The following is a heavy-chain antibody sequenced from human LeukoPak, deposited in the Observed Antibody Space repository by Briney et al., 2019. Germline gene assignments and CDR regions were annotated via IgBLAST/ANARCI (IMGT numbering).Heavy chain of an antibody. CDR3: AKSPHLSSSWPYYYYYYGMDV. CDR1: GFTFSSYA. J-gene: IGHJ6*02. CDR2: ISGSGGST. D-gene: IGHD6-13*01. Sequence: GGSLRLSCAASGFTFSSYAMSWVRQAPGKGLEWVSAISGSGGSTYYADSVKGRFTISRDNSKNTLYLQMNSLRAEDTAVYYCAKSPHLSSSWPYYYYYYGMDVWGQGTTVTVSS. V-gene: IGHV3-23*01.